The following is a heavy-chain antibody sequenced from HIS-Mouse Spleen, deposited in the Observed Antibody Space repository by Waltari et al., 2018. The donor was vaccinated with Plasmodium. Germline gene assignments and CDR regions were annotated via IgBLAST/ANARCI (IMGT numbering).Heavy chain of an antibody. Sequence: EVQLLESGGGLVQPGGSLRLSCSASGSTFSSYAMSGVRQAPGKGLEWVSAISGSGGSTYYADSVKGRFTISRDNSKNTLYLQMNSLRAEDTAVYYCAKDRVGAVAALFDYWGQGTLVTVSS. V-gene: IGHV3-23*01. CDR2: ISGSGGST. CDR3: AKDRVGAVAALFDY. CDR1: GSTFSSYA. J-gene: IGHJ4*02. D-gene: IGHD6-19*01.